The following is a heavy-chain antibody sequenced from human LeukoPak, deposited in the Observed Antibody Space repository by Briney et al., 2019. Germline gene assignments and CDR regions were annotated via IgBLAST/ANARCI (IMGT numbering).Heavy chain of an antibody. CDR2: IIPIFGTA. Sequence: SVKVSCKASGGTFSSYAISWVRQAPGQGLEWMGGIIPIFGTANYAQKFQGRVTITADESTSTAYMELSSLRSEDTAVYYCARVVTPGYCSTPSCYWKGWFDPWGQGTLVTVSS. V-gene: IGHV1-69*13. CDR3: ARVVTPGYCSTPSCYWKGWFDP. J-gene: IGHJ5*02. D-gene: IGHD2-2*01. CDR1: GGTFSSYA.